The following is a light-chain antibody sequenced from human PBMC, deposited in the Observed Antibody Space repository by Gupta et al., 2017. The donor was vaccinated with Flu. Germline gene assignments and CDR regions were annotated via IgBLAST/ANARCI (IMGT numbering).Light chain of an antibody. Sequence: PATLSLSPGERATLSCRASQSVSSNLAWYQQKPGQAPRLLIYDASNRATGIPARFSGSGSGTDFTLTTSSLEPDDFAVYYCQQRSNWPRTFGPGTKVDIK. CDR1: QSVSSN. CDR2: DAS. CDR3: QQRSNWPRT. V-gene: IGKV3-11*01. J-gene: IGKJ3*01.